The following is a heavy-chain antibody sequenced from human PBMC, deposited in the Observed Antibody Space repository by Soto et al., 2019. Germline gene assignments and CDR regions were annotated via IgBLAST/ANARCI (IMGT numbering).Heavy chain of an antibody. CDR1: GGSFSGYY. V-gene: IGHV4-34*01. CDR3: ARGRNYIPPYYYYYGMDV. CDR2: INHSGST. Sequence: SDTLSLTCAVYGGSFSGYYWSWIRQPPGKGLEWIGEINHSGSTNYNPSLKSRVTISVDTSKNQFSLKLSSVTAADTAVYYCARGRNYIPPYYYYYGMDVWGQGTTVTVSS. D-gene: IGHD4-4*01. J-gene: IGHJ6*02.